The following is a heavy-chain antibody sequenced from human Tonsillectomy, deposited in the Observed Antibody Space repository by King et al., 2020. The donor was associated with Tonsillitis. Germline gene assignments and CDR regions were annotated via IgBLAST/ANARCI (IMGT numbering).Heavy chain of an antibody. V-gene: IGHV5-51*01. CDR3: ARLDNSGWRGGCDY. Sequence: QLVQSGAEVKKPVESLKIYCKGSGYSFYIYWIGWVRQMPGKGLYWMVTIYPGDSDTRYSPSFQGQGTFSADKSTSTAYLQWSSLQASDTAMYYCARLDNSGWRGGCDYWGQGTLVTVSS. CDR2: IYPGDSDT. D-gene: IGHD5-12*01. J-gene: IGHJ4*02. CDR1: GYSFYIYW.